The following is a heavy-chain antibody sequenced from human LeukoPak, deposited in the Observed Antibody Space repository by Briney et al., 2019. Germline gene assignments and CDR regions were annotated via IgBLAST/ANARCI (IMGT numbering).Heavy chain of an antibody. Sequence: GGSLRLSCAASGFIFSTFTMHWVRQAPGKGLEWVAVISYDGSNKYYADSVKGRFTTCRDNSKNTLSLQMNSLRAEHTAVYDCAIDRAAYYDSSGFDYWGQGTLVTVSS. J-gene: IGHJ4*02. CDR1: GFIFSTFT. CDR2: ISYDGSNK. V-gene: IGHV3-30*03. CDR3: AIDRAAYYDSSGFDY. D-gene: IGHD3-22*01.